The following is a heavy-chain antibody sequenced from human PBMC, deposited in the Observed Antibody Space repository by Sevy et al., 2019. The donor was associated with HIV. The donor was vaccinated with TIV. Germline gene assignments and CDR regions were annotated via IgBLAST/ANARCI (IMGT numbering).Heavy chain of an antibody. Sequence: SETLSLTCTVSGGSITSLYWNWIRQPPGKGLEWIANIYYNGHINYNPPPKSRVTLSLDTSKNRFSLRLSSVTAADTAMYYCAGENAWGRGYSWGQGTLVTVSS. D-gene: IGHD1-26*01. CDR1: GGSITSLY. V-gene: IGHV4-59*08. CDR2: IYYNGHI. CDR3: AGENAWGRGYS. J-gene: IGHJ4*02.